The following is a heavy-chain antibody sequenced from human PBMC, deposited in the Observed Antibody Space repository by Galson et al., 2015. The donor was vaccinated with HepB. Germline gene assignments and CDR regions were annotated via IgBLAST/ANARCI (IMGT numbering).Heavy chain of an antibody. J-gene: IGHJ4*02. CDR2: ISYDGSNK. D-gene: IGHD6-19*01. CDR3: AKDPYLYSALAGTMAGFDY. V-gene: IGHV3-30*18. CDR1: GFTSSNYG. Sequence: SLRLSCAASGFTSSNYGMHWVRQAPGKGLERVAVISYDGSNKYYADSVKGRFTISRDNSKNTLYLQMNSLRAEDTALYYCAKDPYLYSALAGTMAGFDYWGQGTLVTVSS.